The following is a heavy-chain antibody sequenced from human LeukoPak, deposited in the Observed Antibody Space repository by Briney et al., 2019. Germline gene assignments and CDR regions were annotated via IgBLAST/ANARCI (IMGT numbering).Heavy chain of an antibody. J-gene: IGHJ6*02. CDR3: ARGFYYTGMDV. CDR2: TYYRSQWYS. CDR1: GESVSRNDAA. D-gene: IGHD3-10*01. V-gene: IGHV6-1*01. Sequence: SQTLSLTCAISGESVSRNDAAWSWIRQSPSRGLEWLGRTYYRSQWYSEYAVSVKSRISINADTSKNQISLQLNSVTPEDTAVYYCARGFYYTGMDVWGQGTTVTVSS.